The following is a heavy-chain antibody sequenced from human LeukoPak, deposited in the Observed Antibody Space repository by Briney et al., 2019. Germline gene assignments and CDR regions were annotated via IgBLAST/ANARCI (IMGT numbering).Heavy chain of an antibody. CDR2: ISGSGGST. J-gene: IGHJ3*02. Sequence: PGGSLRLSCAASGFTFSSYGMSWVRQAPGKGLEWVSAISGSGGSTYYADSVKGRFTISRDNSKNTLYLQMNSLRAEDTAVYYCAKDELGVVVVAATRDIWGQGTMVTVSS. D-gene: IGHD2-15*01. CDR3: AKDELGVVVVAATRDI. CDR1: GFTFSSYG. V-gene: IGHV3-23*01.